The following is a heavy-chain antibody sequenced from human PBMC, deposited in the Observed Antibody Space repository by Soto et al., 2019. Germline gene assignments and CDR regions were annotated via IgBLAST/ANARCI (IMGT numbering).Heavy chain of an antibody. D-gene: IGHD3-9*01. V-gene: IGHV1-69*12. CDR2: IIPIFGTA. CDR1: GGTFSSYA. J-gene: IGHJ4*02. CDR3: AGDSWLLRYFGRFYY. Sequence: QVQLVQSGAEVKKPGSSVKVSCKASGGTFSSYAISWVRQAPGQGLEWMGGIIPIFGTANYAQKFQGRVTITADETPGTAYMEVGSLGSEETAVEFWAGDSWLLRYFGRFYYWGQGTLVTVSS.